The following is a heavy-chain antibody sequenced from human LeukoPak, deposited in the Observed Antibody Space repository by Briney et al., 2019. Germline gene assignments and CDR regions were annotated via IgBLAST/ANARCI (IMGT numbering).Heavy chain of an antibody. Sequence: PGGSLRLSCAASGFTFSSYSMNWARQAPGKGLEWVSYISTSSTTIFYADSVKGRFTISRDNAQNSLSLQMNSLRAEDTAVYYCARDGRYSGSFDYWGQGILVTVSS. CDR1: GFTFSSYS. J-gene: IGHJ4*02. CDR2: ISTSSTTI. V-gene: IGHV3-48*01. D-gene: IGHD3-22*01. CDR3: ARDGRYSGSFDY.